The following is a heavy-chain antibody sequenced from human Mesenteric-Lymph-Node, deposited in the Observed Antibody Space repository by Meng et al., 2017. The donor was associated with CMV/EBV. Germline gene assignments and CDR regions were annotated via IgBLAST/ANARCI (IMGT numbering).Heavy chain of an antibody. D-gene: IGHD3-10*01. V-gene: IGHV5-51*01. CDR2: IYPGDSDT. CDR3: ASSSGSYYNGYYFDY. Sequence: SGYCFTSYWIGWVRQMPGKGLEWMGIIYPGDSDTIYSPSFQGQVTISADKSISTAHLQWSSLKASDTAMYFCASSSGSYYNGYYFDYWGQGTLVTVSS. J-gene: IGHJ4*02. CDR1: GYCFTSYW.